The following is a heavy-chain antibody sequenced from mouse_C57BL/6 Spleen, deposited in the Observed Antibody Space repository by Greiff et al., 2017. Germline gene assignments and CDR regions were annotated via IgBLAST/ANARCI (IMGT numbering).Heavy chain of an antibody. Sequence: VQLQQPGAELVKPGASVKMSCKASGYTFTSYWMNWVKQRPGRGLEWIGRIDPNSGGTKYNEKFKSKATMTVDKPASTAYMQLSSLTSEDSAVYYCASSPPLYWYFDVWGTGTTVTVSS. D-gene: IGHD6-2*01. J-gene: IGHJ1*03. CDR3: ASSPPLYWYFDV. CDR2: IDPNSGGT. V-gene: IGHV1-72*01. CDR1: GYTFTSYW.